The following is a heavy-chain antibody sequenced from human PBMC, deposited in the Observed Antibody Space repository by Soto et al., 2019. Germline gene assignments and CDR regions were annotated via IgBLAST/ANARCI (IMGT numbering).Heavy chain of an antibody. CDR3: ARPHYDSNTFYSFFDY. CDR2: IFHGGST. V-gene: IGHV4-34*12. Sequence: PSETLSLTXAVYGGSFSGYYWSWIRQPPGKGLEWIGQIFHGGSTNYSPSLKSRVTISVDTSKNLFSLELTSVTAADTAVYYCARPHYDSNTFYSFFDYWGQGTLVTV. J-gene: IGHJ4*02. D-gene: IGHD3-22*01. CDR1: GGSFSGYY.